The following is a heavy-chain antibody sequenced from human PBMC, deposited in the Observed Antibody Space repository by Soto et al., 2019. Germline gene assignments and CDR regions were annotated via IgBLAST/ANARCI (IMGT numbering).Heavy chain of an antibody. D-gene: IGHD2-15*01. CDR2: SIPLFGIT. J-gene: IGHJ4*02. V-gene: IGHV1-69*12. Sequence: QVQLVQSGAEVKKPGSSVKVSCKASGGTFSSHGFNWVRQAPGQGLEWIGGSIPLFGITNHTQKFQDRITITADASTSTAYMELRGLRSADTAVYYCASERGYGVVNCGQGTLLIVSS. CDR3: ASERGYGVVN. CDR1: GGTFSSHG.